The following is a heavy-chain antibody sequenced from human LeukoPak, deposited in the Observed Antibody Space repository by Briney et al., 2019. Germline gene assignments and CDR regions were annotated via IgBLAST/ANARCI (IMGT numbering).Heavy chain of an antibody. CDR1: GGSISSYY. V-gene: IGHV4-4*07. D-gene: IGHD2-2*01. CDR3: ARDGSLPDCSSTSCYDRANWFDP. CDR2: IYTSGST. Sequence: SETLSLTCTVSGGSISSYYWSWIRQPAGKGLEWIGRIYTSGSTNYNPSLKSRVTMSVDTSKNQFSLKLSSVTAADTAVYYCARDGSLPDCSSTSCYDRANWFDPWGQGTLVTVPS. J-gene: IGHJ5*02.